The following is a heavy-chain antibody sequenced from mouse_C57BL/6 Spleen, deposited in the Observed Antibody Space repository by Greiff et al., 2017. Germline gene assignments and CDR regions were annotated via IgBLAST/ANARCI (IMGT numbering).Heavy chain of an antibody. V-gene: IGHV5-17*01. D-gene: IGHD1-1*01. Sequence: EVHLVESGGGLVKPGGSLKLSCAASGFTFSDYGMHWVRQAPEKGLEWVAYISSGSSTIYYADTVKGRFTISRDNAKNTLFLQMTSLRSEDTAMYYWARTDGSSYGYFDVWGTGTTVTVSS. CDR1: GFTFSDYG. CDR2: ISSGSSTI. J-gene: IGHJ1*03. CDR3: ARTDGSSYGYFDV.